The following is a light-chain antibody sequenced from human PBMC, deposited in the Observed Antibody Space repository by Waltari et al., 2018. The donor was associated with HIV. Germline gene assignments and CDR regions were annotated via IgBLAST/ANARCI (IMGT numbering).Light chain of an antibody. V-gene: IGKV3-15*01. CDR1: QSVSSN. J-gene: IGKJ2*01. CDR2: GAS. CDR3: QHYNNWPRT. Sequence: EIVMTQSPATLSVSPGERATLSCRASQSVSSNLAWYQQNPGQAPRLLIYGASTRATGIPARFSGSGSGTEFTLTISSLQSEDFALYYCQHYNNWPRTFGQGTKLEIK.